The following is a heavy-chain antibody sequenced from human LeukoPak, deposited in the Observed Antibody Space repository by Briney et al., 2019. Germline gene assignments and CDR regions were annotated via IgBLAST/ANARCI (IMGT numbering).Heavy chain of an antibody. J-gene: IGHJ6*04. CDR3: ARGFTMVRGVIITRFGYYYYGMDV. Sequence: SAPLSLPCAVYGGSFRGYYWSWIRQPPGKGLEGIGEINHSGSTNYNPSLKRGVTISVDTSKNQFSLKLTSVTAADTAVYYCARGFTMVRGVIITRFGYYYYGMDVWGKGTTVTVSS. CDR1: GGSFRGYY. D-gene: IGHD3-10*01. CDR2: INHSGST. V-gene: IGHV4-34*01.